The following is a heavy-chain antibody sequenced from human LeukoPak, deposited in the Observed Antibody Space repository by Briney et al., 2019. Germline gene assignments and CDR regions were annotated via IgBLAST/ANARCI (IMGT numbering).Heavy chain of an antibody. V-gene: IGHV1-8*01. D-gene: IGHD5-12*01. CDR1: GYTFTSYD. CDR2: MNPNSGNT. Sequence: ASVKVSCKASGYTFTSYDVNWVRQATGQGLEWMGWMNPNSGNTGYAQKFQGRVTMTEDTSTDTAYMKLSNLRSDDTAVYYCAAGPMSGYAPYNWFDPWGQGTLVTVSS. J-gene: IGHJ5*02. CDR3: AAGPMSGYAPYNWFDP.